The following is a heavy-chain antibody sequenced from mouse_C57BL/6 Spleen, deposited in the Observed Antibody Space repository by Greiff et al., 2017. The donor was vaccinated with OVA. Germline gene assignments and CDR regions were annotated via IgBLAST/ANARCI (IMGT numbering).Heavy chain of an antibody. CDR3: ARTTVVEDYAMDY. Sequence: VKLVESGAELARPGASVKLSCKASGYTFTSYGLSWVKQRTGQGLEWIGEIYPRSGNTYYNEKFKGKATLTADKSSSTAYMELRSLTSEDSAVYFCARTTVVEDYAMDYWGQGTSVTVSS. J-gene: IGHJ4*01. CDR1: GYTFTSYG. CDR2: IYPRSGNT. D-gene: IGHD1-1*01. V-gene: IGHV1-81*01.